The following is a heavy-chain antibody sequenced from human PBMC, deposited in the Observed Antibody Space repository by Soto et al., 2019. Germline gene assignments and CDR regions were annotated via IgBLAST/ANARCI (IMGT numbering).Heavy chain of an antibody. J-gene: IGHJ2*01. D-gene: IGHD5-18*01. CDR2: IFDTGNT. CDR1: GGSLSSGGCS. Sequence: QLQLLESGSGLVRPSQTLSLTCAVSGGSLSSGGCSWNWIRLPPGKSLEWIGYIFDTGNTYYSTSLKSRVTMSVDTSRNQFSLRLASVSAADTAMYYCACLNGYSRSFDHWGRGTLVTVSS. CDR3: ACLNGYSRSFDH. V-gene: IGHV4-30-2*01.